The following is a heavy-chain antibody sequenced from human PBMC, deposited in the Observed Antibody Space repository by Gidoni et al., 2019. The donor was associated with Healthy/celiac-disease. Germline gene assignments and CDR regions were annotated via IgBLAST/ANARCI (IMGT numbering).Heavy chain of an antibody. CDR3: AKGAGSSLRRMMGGAAGTGYYFDY. J-gene: IGHJ4*02. D-gene: IGHD6-13*01. V-gene: IGHV3-23*01. CDR2: ISGRGGST. Sequence: EVQLLESGGGLVQPGGSLRLSCAAPGFTFRSYAIHWVRPAPGKGLGWVSAISGRGGSTYYADSVKGRFTISRDNSKNTLYLQMNSLRAEDTAVYYCAKGAGSSLRRMMGGAAGTGYYFDYWGQGTLVTVSS. CDR1: GFTFRSYA.